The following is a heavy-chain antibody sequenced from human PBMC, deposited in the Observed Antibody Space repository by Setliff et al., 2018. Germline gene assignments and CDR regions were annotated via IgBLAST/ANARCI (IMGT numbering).Heavy chain of an antibody. D-gene: IGHD6-13*01. CDR3: ARGNMDVVAAGGKYSGLAF. V-gene: IGHV1-69*13. CDR1: GDTFSTYA. CDR2: IIPLLETA. J-gene: IGHJ6*02. Sequence: SVKVSCKASGDTFSTYALSWVRQAPGQGLEWMGGIIPLLETAKYAQKFQGRVAITADESTNTAYIEISSLRYEDTAVYYCARGNMDVVAAGGKYSGLAFWGQGTTVTVSS.